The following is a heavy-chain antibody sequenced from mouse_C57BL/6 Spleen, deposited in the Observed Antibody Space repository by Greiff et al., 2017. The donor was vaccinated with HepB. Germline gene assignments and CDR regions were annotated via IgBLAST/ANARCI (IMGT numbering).Heavy chain of an antibody. J-gene: IGHJ4*01. CDR1: GYTFTSYW. V-gene: IGHV1-59*01. D-gene: IGHD2-10*02. CDR3: ARKYGNYDAMDY. CDR2: IDPSDSYT. Sequence: QVQLQHPGAELVRPGTSVKLSCKASGYTFTSYWMHWVKQRPGQGLEWIGVIDPSDSYTNYNQKFKGKATLTVDTSSSTAYMQLSSLTSEDSAVYYCARKYGNYDAMDYWGQGTSVTVSS.